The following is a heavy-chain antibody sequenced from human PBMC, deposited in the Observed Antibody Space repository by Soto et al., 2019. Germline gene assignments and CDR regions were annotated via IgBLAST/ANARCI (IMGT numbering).Heavy chain of an antibody. J-gene: IGHJ4*02. CDR2: ISAYDGHT. V-gene: IGHV1-18*01. CDR1: GYSLADYG. Sequence: QVQLVQSGAEVKKPGASVKVSCKASGYSLADYGMNWVRQAPGQGLERMGWISAYDGHTKYAQKLQGRVTVTTDTSTITAYMEMRSLRSDYTAVDYCASLGALSGGWPYYFAFWGQGSLVTVSS. CDR3: ASLGALSGGWPYYFAF. D-gene: IGHD6-19*01.